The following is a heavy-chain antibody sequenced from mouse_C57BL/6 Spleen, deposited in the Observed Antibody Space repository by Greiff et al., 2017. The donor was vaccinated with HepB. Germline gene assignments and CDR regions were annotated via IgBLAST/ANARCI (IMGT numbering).Heavy chain of an antibody. CDR2: ISSGGSYT. CDR3: ARGGKKWDY. CDR1: GFTFSSYG. D-gene: IGHD1-3*01. J-gene: IGHJ4*01. Sequence: EVMLVESGGDLVKPGGSLKLSCAASGFTFSSYGMSWVRQTPDKRLEWVATISSGGSYTYYPDSVKGRFTISRDNAKNTLYLQMSSLKSEDTAMYYGARGGKKWDYWGQGTSVTVSS. V-gene: IGHV5-6*01.